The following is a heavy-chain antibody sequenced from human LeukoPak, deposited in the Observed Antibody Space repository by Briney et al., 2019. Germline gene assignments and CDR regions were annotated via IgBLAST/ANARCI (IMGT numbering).Heavy chain of an antibody. D-gene: IGHD6-13*01. CDR1: GYTFTSYD. Sequence: GASVTVSCKASGYTFTSYDINWVRQAPGQGLEWMGWMNPNSGNTGYAQKFQGRVTITRNTSISTAYMELSSLRSEDTAVYYCARDLIAAAGQFDYWGQGTLVTVSS. J-gene: IGHJ4*02. CDR2: MNPNSGNT. CDR3: ARDLIAAAGQFDY. V-gene: IGHV1-8*03.